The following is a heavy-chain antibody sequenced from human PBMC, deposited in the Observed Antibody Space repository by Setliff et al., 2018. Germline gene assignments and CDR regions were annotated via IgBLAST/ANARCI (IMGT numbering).Heavy chain of an antibody. CDR1: GGSISSGDYY. D-gene: IGHD3-22*01. Sequence: TLSLTCTVSGGSISSGDYYWSWIRQPPGKGLEWIGYIYSSGSTYYNPSLKSRVSISVDTSKNQFSLKLSSVTAADAAVYYCARESRYYYDNLGTLDYWGQGTLVTVSS. J-gene: IGHJ4*02. CDR2: IYSSGST. CDR3: ARESRYYYDNLGTLDY. V-gene: IGHV4-30-4*08.